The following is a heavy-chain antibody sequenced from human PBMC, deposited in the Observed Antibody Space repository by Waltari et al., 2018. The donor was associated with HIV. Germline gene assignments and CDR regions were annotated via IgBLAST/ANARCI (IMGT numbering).Heavy chain of an antibody. D-gene: IGHD3-3*01. CDR1: GGSISSGGYF. CDR2: IYYSGST. V-gene: IGHV4-31*03. CDR3: ARDHKDDFWSGGGWFDP. J-gene: IGHJ5*02. Sequence: QVQLQESGPGLVKPSQTLSLTCTVSGGSISSGGYFWSWIRPPPGKGLEWIGYIYYSGSTYYNPSLKSRVTISVDTSKNQFSLKLSSVTAADTAVYYCARDHKDDFWSGGGWFDPWGQGTLVTVSS.